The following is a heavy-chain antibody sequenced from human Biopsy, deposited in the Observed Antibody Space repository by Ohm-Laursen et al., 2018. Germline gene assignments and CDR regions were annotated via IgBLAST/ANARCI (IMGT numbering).Heavy chain of an antibody. D-gene: IGHD2-15*01. V-gene: IGHV1-18*01. CDR2: ISTYLGRA. CDR3: ARGSAARMVVALDFDV. J-gene: IGHJ4*02. CDR1: GYSFTNFG. Sequence: SVKVSCKVSGYSFTNFGITWARQAPGQGLEWLGRISTYLGRADYAQKFQGRVTMTTDTATTTAYLELQSLTSEDTAVYFCARGSAARMVVALDFDVWGQGTLVTVSS.